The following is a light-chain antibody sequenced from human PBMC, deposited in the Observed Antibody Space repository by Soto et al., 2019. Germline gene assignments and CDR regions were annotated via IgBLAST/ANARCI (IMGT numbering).Light chain of an antibody. CDR1: QSISSSY. Sequence: EIVLTQSPGTLSLFPGERATLSCRASQSISSSYLAWYQQKPGQAPRLLIYGASSRATGIPDRFSGAGSATDFTLTISRLEPEDFAVYYCHQSGSAPAWTFGQGTKVEIK. J-gene: IGKJ1*01. CDR2: GAS. CDR3: HQSGSAPAWT. V-gene: IGKV3-20*01.